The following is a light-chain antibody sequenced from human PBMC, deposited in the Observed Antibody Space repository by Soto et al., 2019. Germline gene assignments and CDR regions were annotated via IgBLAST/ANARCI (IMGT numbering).Light chain of an antibody. CDR2: GAS. CDR3: QQHINWPLT. V-gene: IGKV3D-20*02. CDR1: QSVSSSY. Sequence: DIVLTQSPGTLSLSPGERAALSCRASQSVSSSYLAWYQQKPGQAPRLLIYGASNRATGIADRFSGSGSGTDFTLTISRLEPEDFALYYCQQHINWPLTFGGGTKVEIK. J-gene: IGKJ4*01.